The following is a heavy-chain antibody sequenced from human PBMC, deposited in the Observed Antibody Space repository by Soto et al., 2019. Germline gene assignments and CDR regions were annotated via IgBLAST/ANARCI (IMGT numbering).Heavy chain of an antibody. Sequence: LRRSWAASGFTFYDYTMHWVRQVPGRGLEWVSLISWDGGSTYYADSVKGRFTISRDNSKNSLYLQMNSLRTDDTALYYCAKDVIAARPYYYFGLDVWGQGTTVTVSS. CDR3: AKDVIAARPYYYFGLDV. CDR1: GFTFYDYT. CDR2: ISWDGGST. J-gene: IGHJ6*02. V-gene: IGHV3-43*01. D-gene: IGHD6-6*01.